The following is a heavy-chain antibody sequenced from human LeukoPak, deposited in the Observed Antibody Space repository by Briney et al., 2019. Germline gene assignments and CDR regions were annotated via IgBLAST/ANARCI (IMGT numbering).Heavy chain of an antibody. CDR1: GYRFTDYW. CDR3: ARRYSYGLFDY. D-gene: IGHD5-18*01. V-gene: IGHV5-51*01. CDR2: IYPGDSDT. Sequence: GESLQISCTGFGYRFTDYWIGWVRQMPGKGLEWMGIIYPGDSDTRYSPSFQGQVTISADKSISTAYLQWSSLKASDTAMYYCARRYSYGLFDYWGQGTLVTVSS. J-gene: IGHJ4*02.